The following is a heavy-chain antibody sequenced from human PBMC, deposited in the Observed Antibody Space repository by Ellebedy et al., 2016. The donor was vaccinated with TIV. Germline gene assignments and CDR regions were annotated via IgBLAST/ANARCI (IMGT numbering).Heavy chain of an antibody. D-gene: IGHD2-2*01. CDR1: GYTFTSYD. J-gene: IGHJ4*02. Sequence: ASVKVSCXSSGYTFTSYDINWVRQATGQGLEWMGGFDPEDGETIYAQKFQGRVSMTEDTSTDTAYMELSSLTSEDTAIYYCARGHWDSTGCYPFDQWGQGTLVTVSS. CDR3: ARGHWDSTGCYPFDQ. CDR2: FDPEDGET. V-gene: IGHV1-24*01.